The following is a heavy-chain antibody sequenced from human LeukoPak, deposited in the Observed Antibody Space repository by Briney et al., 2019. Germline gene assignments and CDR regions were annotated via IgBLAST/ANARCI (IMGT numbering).Heavy chain of an antibody. J-gene: IGHJ4*02. V-gene: IGHV4-59*01. CDR1: GGSISSYY. Sequence: SETLSLTCTVSGGSISSYYWSWIRQSPGKGLEWIGQIHYTGGTSYNPSLKGRLTVSLDTSKNQFSLKLSSVTAADTAVYYCARAGDSSGWFWQYWGQGTLVTVSS. CDR3: ARAGDSSGWFWQY. CDR2: IHYTGGT. D-gene: IGHD6-13*01.